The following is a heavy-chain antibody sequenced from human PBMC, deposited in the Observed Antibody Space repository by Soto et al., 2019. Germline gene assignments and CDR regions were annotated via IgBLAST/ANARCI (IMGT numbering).Heavy chain of an antibody. CDR1: GGSISSGGYY. Sequence: SETLSLTCTVSGGSISSGGYYWSWIRQHPGKGLEWIGYIYYSGSTYYKPSLKSRITISVDTSKNQFSLKLSSVTAADTAVYYCAREASSGWYFDYWGQGTVVTVSS. CDR3: AREASSGWYFDY. J-gene: IGHJ4*02. CDR2: IYYSGST. D-gene: IGHD6-19*01. V-gene: IGHV4-31*03.